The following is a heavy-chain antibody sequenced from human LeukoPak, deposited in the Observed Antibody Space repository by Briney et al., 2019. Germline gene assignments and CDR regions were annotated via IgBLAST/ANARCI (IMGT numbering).Heavy chain of an antibody. Sequence: ASVKVSCKASGYTFTDYYMHWVRQAPGQGLEWMGWINPDSGGTNYAQNFQGRVTMTRDTSITTAYMELSSLRSDDTAVYYCARGDIYWDYWGQGTQVTVSS. CDR3: ARGDIYWDY. CDR2: INPDSGGT. D-gene: IGHD2-15*01. J-gene: IGHJ4*02. V-gene: IGHV1-2*02. CDR1: GYTFTDYY.